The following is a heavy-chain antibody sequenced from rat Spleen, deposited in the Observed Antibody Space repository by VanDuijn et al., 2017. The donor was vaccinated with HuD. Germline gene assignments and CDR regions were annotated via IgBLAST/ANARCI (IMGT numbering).Heavy chain of an antibody. CDR1: GFTFSDYG. CDR3: ARRHYGYTDYFDY. Sequence: EVQLVESDGGLVQPGRSLKLSCAASGFTFSDYGMAWVRQAPTKGLEWVATISYDGISTYYRDSVKGRFTISRDNAKSTLYLQMDSLRSEDTATYYCARRHYGYTDYFDYWGQGVMVTVSS. V-gene: IGHV5-29*01. D-gene: IGHD1-9*01. J-gene: IGHJ2*01. CDR2: ISYDGIST.